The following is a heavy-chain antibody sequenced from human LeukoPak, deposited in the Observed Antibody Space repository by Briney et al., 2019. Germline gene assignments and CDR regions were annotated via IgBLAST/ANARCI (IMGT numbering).Heavy chain of an antibody. CDR3: ARTYYDILTGYYLSAFDI. CDR2: ISSSSSYI. V-gene: IGHV3-21*01. D-gene: IGHD3-9*01. Sequence: PGGSLRLSCAASGFTFSSYSMNWVRQAPGKGLEWVSPISSSSSYIYYADSVKGRFTISRDNAKNSLYLQMNSLRAEDTAVYYCARTYYDILTGYYLSAFDIWGQGTMVTVSS. J-gene: IGHJ3*02. CDR1: GFTFSSYS.